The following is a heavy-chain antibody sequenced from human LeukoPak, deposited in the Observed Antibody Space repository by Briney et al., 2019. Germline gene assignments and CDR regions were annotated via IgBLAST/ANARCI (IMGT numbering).Heavy chain of an antibody. CDR1: GGSISSYY. V-gene: IGHV4-59*01. CDR3: ARGPLSYDFWSGYYNSNWFDP. CDR2: IYYSGST. Sequence: SETLSLTCTVSGGSISSYYWSWIRQPPGKGLEWIGYIYYSGSTNYNPSLKSRVTISVDTSKNQFSLKLSSVTAADTAVYYCARGPLSYDFWSGYYNSNWFDPWGQGTLVTVSS. J-gene: IGHJ5*02. D-gene: IGHD3-3*01.